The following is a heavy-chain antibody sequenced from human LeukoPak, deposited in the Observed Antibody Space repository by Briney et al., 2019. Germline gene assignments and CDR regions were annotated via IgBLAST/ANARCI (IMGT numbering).Heavy chain of an antibody. V-gene: IGHV4-30-4*08. D-gene: IGHD3-10*01. CDR1: GGSISSGDYY. CDR2: IYYSGST. CDR3: ARGGRDYYYGSGRYSFDY. J-gene: IGHJ4*02. Sequence: SETLSLTCTVSGGSISSGDYYWSWIRQPLGKGLEWIGYIYYSGSTYYNPSLKSRVTISVDTSKNQFSLKLSSVTAADTAVYYCARGGRDYYYGSGRYSFDYWGQGTLVTVSS.